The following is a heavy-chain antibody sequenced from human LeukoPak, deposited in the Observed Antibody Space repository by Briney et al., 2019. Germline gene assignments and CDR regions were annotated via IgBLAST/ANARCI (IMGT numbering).Heavy chain of an antibody. CDR1: GFTFSGYS. CDR3: ARGRADYYFDY. V-gene: IGHV3-48*01. D-gene: IGHD2-21*02. CDR2: ISSGSSAI. J-gene: IGHJ4*02. Sequence: PGGSLRLSCAASGFTFSGYSMNWVRQAPGKGLEWVSYISSGSSAIYYADSVKGRFTISRDNAKNSPYLQMNSLRAEDTAVYYCARGRADYYFDYWGQGTLVTVSS.